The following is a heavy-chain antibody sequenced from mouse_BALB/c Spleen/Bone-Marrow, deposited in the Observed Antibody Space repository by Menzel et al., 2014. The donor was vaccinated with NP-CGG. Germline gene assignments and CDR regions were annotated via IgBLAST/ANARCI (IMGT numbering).Heavy chain of an antibody. CDR1: GYTFTSYY. CDR2: INPSNGGT. J-gene: IGHJ4*01. CDR3: SRGRRDALDY. V-gene: IGHV1S81*02. Sequence: VQRVESGAELVKPGASVKLSCKASGYTFTSYYMYWVKQRPGQGLEWFGEINPSNGGTNFNEEFKNKATLTVDKSSSTAYMQLSSLTSEDSAVYYCSRGRRDALDYWGQGTSVTVSS.